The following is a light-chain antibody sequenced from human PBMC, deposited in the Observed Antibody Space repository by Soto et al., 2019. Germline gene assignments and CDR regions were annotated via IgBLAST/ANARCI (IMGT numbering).Light chain of an antibody. CDR2: DAS. Sequence: DIVLTQSPGTLSLSPGERATLSCRSSQSVNNNYLGWYQQKPGQAPRLLIYDASNRATGIPDRFSGSGSGTDFTLTISRLEPEEFALYYCQQYGSSPPTVGQGTKVDNK. J-gene: IGKJ1*01. CDR3: QQYGSSPPT. CDR1: QSVNNNY. V-gene: IGKV3-20*01.